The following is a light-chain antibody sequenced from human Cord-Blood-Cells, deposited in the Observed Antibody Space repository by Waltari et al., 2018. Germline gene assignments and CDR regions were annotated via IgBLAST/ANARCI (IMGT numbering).Light chain of an antibody. CDR3: QAWDSSTGV. Sequence: SYVLTLHPSVSVCPGQTPILPSSGARVVVKYACWYQQQPGQHPVLVIYQDSKRPPVIPERCSGANSGNTATLTISGTQAMDEADDYCQAWDSSTGVFGGGTKLTVL. CDR1: RVVVKY. J-gene: IGLJ2*01. V-gene: IGLV3-1*01. CDR2: QDS.